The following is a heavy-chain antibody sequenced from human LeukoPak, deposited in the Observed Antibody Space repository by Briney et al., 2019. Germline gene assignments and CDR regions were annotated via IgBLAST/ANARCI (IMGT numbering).Heavy chain of an antibody. CDR1: GYSFTSYW. Sequence: GESLKISYKGSGYSFTSYWIGWVRQMPGKGLEWMGIIYPGDSDTRYSPSFQGQVTISADKSNSTAYLQWSSLKASDTAMYYCARQQYSSGSYYFDYWGQGTLVTVSS. CDR3: ARQQYSSGSYYFDY. V-gene: IGHV5-51*01. D-gene: IGHD6-19*01. CDR2: IYPGDSDT. J-gene: IGHJ4*02.